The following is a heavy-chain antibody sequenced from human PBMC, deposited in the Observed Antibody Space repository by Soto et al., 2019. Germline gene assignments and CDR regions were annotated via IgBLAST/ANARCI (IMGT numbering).Heavy chain of an antibody. CDR1: GFTFSSYG. D-gene: IGHD6-13*01. J-gene: IGHJ4*02. CDR2: ISYDGSNK. Sequence: QVQLVESGGGVVQPGRSLRLSCAASGFTFSSYGMHWVRQAPGKGLEWVAVISYDGSNKYYADSVKGRFTISRDNSKNTLYLQMNSLRAEDTAVYYCAKHSSSWYYFDYCGQGTLVTVSS. CDR3: AKHSSSWYYFDY. V-gene: IGHV3-30*18.